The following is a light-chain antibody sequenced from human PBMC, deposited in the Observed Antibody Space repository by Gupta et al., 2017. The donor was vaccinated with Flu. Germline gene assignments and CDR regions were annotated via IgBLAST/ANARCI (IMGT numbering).Light chain of an antibody. CDR3: RQAKKSPRT. J-gene: IGKJ1*01. V-gene: IGKV1-9*01. Sequence: PSFLSAAVGDRVTITCRASQGISIYLAWYQQKPGKAPKLLIYAASTVHSGVPSRFSGSGSGTEFTLKISRVEPEDVATYYCRQAKKSPRTFGQGTKVEIK. CDR1: QGISIY. CDR2: AAS.